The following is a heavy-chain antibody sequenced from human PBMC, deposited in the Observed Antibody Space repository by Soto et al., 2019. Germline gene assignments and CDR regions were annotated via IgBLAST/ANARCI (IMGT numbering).Heavy chain of an antibody. D-gene: IGHD2-21*01. CDR1: GGSITTYNFY. Sequence: QLQLQESGPGLVKPSETLSLTCTVSGGSITTYNFYWGWIRQTPGKGLEWIGSIYYGGNTYYNPSLESRVTISVDTATSQFSLKMTSVAAADTAVYYCARHNNGWCHNVNCSFYYYLDVWGKGTRVTVSS. CDR2: IYYGGNT. J-gene: IGHJ6*03. V-gene: IGHV4-39*01. CDR3: ARHNNGWCHNVNCSFYYYLDV.